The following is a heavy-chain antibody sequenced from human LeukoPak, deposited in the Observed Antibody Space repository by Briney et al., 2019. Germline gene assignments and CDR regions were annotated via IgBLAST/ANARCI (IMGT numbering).Heavy chain of an antibody. J-gene: IGHJ4*02. Sequence: GGSLRLSCAASGFTFSSYEMNWVRQAPGKGLVWVSLINSDASTTTYADSVGGRFTISRDNAKNTLYLQMNSLSAEDTAVYYCARDRYHAIDYWGQGALVTVSS. CDR1: GFTFSSYE. D-gene: IGHD2-2*01. V-gene: IGHV3-74*01. CDR2: INSDASTT. CDR3: ARDRYHAIDY.